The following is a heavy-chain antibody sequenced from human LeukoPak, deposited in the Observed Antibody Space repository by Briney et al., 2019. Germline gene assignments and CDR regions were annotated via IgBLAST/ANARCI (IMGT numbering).Heavy chain of an antibody. V-gene: IGHV3-23*01. CDR2: ITGSADRI. J-gene: IGHJ3*02. D-gene: IGHD6-13*01. CDR1: GFTFSTYA. CDR3: AKDGSSRGFAI. Sequence: GGSLRLSSAASGFTFSTYAMSWDRQAPGMELEWVSAITGSADRIYYADSVKGRFTISRDNSKNTLYLQMISLRADDTAIYYCAKDGSSRGFAIWGQGTMVTVSS.